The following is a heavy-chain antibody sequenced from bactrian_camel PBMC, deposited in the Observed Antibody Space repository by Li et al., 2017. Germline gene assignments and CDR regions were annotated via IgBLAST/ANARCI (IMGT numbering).Heavy chain of an antibody. CDR1: GFTFSNYY. CDR2: IYSDGSDI. Sequence: VQLVESGGGLVQPGGSLRLSCASSGFTFSNYYMSWVRQAPGKGLEWVSTIYSDGSDIHYSDSVKGRFTISRDNTKNTVYLQMSSLKSEDTAVYYCGRNSGSCAGAGCSDYWGQGTQVTVS. CDR3: GRNSGSCAGAGCSDY. D-gene: IGHD2*01. J-gene: IGHJ4*01. V-gene: IGHV3S5*01.